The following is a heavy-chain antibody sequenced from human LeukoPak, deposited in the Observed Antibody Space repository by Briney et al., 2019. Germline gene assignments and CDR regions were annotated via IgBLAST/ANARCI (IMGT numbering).Heavy chain of an antibody. CDR2: ISYDGSNK. CDR3: ARDSSARYDFWSGGDPPDV. V-gene: IGHV3-30-3*01. CDR1: GFTFSSYA. J-gene: IGHJ6*04. D-gene: IGHD3-3*01. Sequence: QAGGSLRLSCAASGFTFSSYAMHWVRQAPGKGLEWVAVISYDGSNKYYADSVKGRFTISRDNSKNTLYLQMNSLRAEDTAVYYCARDSSARYDFWSGGDPPDVWGKGTTVTVSS.